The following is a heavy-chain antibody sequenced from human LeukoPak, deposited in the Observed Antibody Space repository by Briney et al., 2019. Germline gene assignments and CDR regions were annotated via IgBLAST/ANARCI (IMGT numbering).Heavy chain of an antibody. CDR2: ISSGSTST. CDR1: GFTLSRHN. D-gene: IGHD1-26*01. J-gene: IGHJ4*02. Sequence: PGGSLRLSCAVSGFTLSRHNMNWGRLAPAKGVEWVSSISSGSTSTFYADSVKGRFTISRDNAKNSLYLQMDSLRAEDTALYYCARYSGTYRDYWGQGTLVTVSS. CDR3: ARYSGTYRDY. V-gene: IGHV3-21*01.